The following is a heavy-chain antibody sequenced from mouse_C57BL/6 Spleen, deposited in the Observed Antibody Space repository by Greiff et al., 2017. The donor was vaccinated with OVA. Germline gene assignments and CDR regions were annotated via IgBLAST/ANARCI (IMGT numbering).Heavy chain of an antibody. V-gene: IGHV1-81*01. CDR1: GYTFTSYG. CDR3: TRSPYYYYGSSYDFDY. D-gene: IGHD1-1*01. CDR2: IYPRSGNT. Sequence: VQLQESGAELARPGASVKLSCKASGYTFTSYGISWVKQRTGQGLEWIGEIYPRSGNTYYNEKFKGKATLTADKSSSTAYMELRSLTSEDSAVYFGTRSPYYYYGSSYDFDYWGQGTTLTVSS. J-gene: IGHJ2*01.